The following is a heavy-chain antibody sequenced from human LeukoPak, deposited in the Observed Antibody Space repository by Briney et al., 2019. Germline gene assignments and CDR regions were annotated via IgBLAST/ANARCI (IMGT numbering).Heavy chain of an antibody. CDR1: GFTFSSYA. Sequence: TGGSLRLSCAASGFTFSSYAMSWVRQAPGKGLEWVSSISSSSSYIYYADSVKGRFTISRDNAKNSLYLQMNSLRAEDTAVYYCARECGNGYKERQFDYWGQGTLVTVSS. J-gene: IGHJ4*02. CDR2: ISSSSSYI. D-gene: IGHD5-18*01. CDR3: ARECGNGYKERQFDY. V-gene: IGHV3-21*01.